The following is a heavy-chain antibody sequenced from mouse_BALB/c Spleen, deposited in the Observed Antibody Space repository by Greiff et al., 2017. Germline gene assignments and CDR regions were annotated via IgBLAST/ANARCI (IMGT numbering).Heavy chain of an antibody. D-gene: IGHD1-1*01. CDR3: ARDYGSSYFAY. Sequence: EVQLVESGGGLVKPGGSLKLSCAASGFTFSSYAMSWVRQTPEKRLEWVASISSGGSTYYPDSVKGRFTISRDNARNILYLQMSSLRSEDTAMYYCARDYGSSYFAYWGQGTLVTVSA. CDR2: ISSGGST. V-gene: IGHV5-6-5*01. CDR1: GFTFSSYA. J-gene: IGHJ3*01.